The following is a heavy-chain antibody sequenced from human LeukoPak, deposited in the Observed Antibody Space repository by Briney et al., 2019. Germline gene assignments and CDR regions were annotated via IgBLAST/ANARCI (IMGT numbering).Heavy chain of an antibody. D-gene: IGHD3-10*01. J-gene: IGHJ3*02. CDR1: GFTFSSYW. Sequence: PGGSLRLSCAASGFTFSSYWMHWVRQAPGKGLVWVSRINSDGSSTSYADSVKGRFTISRDSAKNTLYLQMNSLRAEDTAVYYCVLLWFRGDAFDIWGQGTMVTVSS. CDR3: VLLWFRGDAFDI. V-gene: IGHV3-74*01. CDR2: INSDGSST.